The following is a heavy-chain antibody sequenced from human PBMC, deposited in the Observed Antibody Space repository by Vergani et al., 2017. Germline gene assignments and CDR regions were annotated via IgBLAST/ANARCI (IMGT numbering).Heavy chain of an antibody. CDR2: ISYDGSNK. CDR3: VRVKGSNWNDHLYDI. CDR1: GFTFSSYA. J-gene: IGHJ3*02. V-gene: IGHV3-30-3*01. D-gene: IGHD1-1*01. Sequence: QVQLVESGGGVVQPGRSLRLSCAASGFTFSSYAMHWVRQAPGKGLEWVAVISYDGSNKYYADSVKGRFTISRDNSKNTLYLQMNSLRAEDTAVYYCVRVKGSNWNDHLYDIWGQGTLVTVS.